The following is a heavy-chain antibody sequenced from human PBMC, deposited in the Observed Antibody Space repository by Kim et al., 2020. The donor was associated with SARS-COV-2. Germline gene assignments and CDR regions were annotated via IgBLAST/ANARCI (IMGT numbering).Heavy chain of an antibody. CDR1: GFTFSDHY. CDR2: TRNKSNSYTT. Sequence: GGSLRLSCAASGFTFSDHYMDWVRQAPGKGLEWVGRTRNKSNSYTTEYAASVKGRFTISRDDSKNSLYLQMNSLKTEDTAVYYCARVAPPRYCSSTSCYDHGGFVDYWGQGTLVTVSS. CDR3: ARVAPPRYCSSTSCYDHGGFVDY. J-gene: IGHJ4*02. D-gene: IGHD2-2*01. V-gene: IGHV3-72*01.